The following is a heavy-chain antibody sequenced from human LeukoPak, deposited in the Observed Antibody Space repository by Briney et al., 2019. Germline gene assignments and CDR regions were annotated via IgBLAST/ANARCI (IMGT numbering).Heavy chain of an antibody. Sequence: GGSLRLSCAASGFTFSGYWMSWVRQAPGKGLEWVANIKKDGSEKYYVDSVKGRFTISRDNAKNSLYLQMNSLRAEDTAVYYCAKDRLGSYYYGMDVWGQGTTVTVSS. CDR1: GFTFSGYW. CDR3: AKDRLGSYYYGMDV. V-gene: IGHV3-7*01. J-gene: IGHJ6*02. D-gene: IGHD7-27*01. CDR2: IKKDGSEK.